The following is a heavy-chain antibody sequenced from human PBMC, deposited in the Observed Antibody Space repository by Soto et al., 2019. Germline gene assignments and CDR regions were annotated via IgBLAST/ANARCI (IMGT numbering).Heavy chain of an antibody. CDR1: GGSSSSSNW. D-gene: IGHD3-22*01. Sequence: SETLSLTCAVSGGSSSSSNWWSWVRQPPGKGLEWIGEIYHSGSTNYNPSLKSRVTISVDKSKNQFSLKLSSVTAADTAVYYCARWSVTMIVVVSDAFDIWGQGTMVTVSS. J-gene: IGHJ3*02. CDR2: IYHSGST. V-gene: IGHV4-4*02. CDR3: ARWSVTMIVVVSDAFDI.